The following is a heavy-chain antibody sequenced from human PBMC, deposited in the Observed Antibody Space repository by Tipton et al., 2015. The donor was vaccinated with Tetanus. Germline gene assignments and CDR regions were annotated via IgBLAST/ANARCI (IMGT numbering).Heavy chain of an antibody. CDR3: ASGSALDY. CDR2: ISSTSSYI. J-gene: IGHJ4*02. D-gene: IGHD6-25*01. Sequence: SLRLSCTVSGGSLSSGTYYWGWIRQPPGKGLEWVSSISSTSSYIYYADSLKGRFTISRDNAKNSLYLQMNSLRVEDTAVYYCASGSALDYWGQGSLVTVSS. CDR1: GGSLSSGTYY. V-gene: IGHV3-21*01.